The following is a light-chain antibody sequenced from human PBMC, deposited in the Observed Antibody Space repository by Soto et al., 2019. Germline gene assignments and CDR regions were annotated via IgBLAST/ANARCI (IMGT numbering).Light chain of an antibody. CDR2: GAS. CDR3: QHYGSSPPIT. Sequence: EIVMTQSPGTLSLAPVEGATLSCRCSQSFNSIYLAWYQQKPGQAPRLLMYGASSRATGIPDKFSGGGSGTDFTLTISRLEPEDFAVYYCQHYGSSPPITFGQGTRLEI. J-gene: IGKJ5*01. CDR1: QSFNSIY. V-gene: IGKV3-20*01.